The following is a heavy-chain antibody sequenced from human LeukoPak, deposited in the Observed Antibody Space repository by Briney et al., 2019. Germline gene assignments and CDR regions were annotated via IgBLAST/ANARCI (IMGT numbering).Heavy chain of an antibody. Sequence: ASVKVSCKASGGTFSSYAISWVRQAPGQGLEWMGGIIPIFGTANYAQKFQGRVTITADESTSTAYMELSSLRSEDTAVYYCARGSIFGVVLNWFDPWGQGTLVTVFS. J-gene: IGHJ5*02. CDR2: IIPIFGTA. D-gene: IGHD3-3*01. CDR3: ARGSIFGVVLNWFDP. V-gene: IGHV1-69*13. CDR1: GGTFSSYA.